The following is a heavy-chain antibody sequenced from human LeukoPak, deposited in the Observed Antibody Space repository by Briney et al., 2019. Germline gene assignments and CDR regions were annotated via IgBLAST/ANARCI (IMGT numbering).Heavy chain of an antibody. CDR3: ARDPESRNRIAAAGVDY. J-gene: IGHJ4*02. CDR1: GYTFTSYY. D-gene: IGHD6-13*01. CDR2: INPNSGGT. V-gene: IGHV1-2*02. Sequence: ASVKVSCKASGYTFTSYYMHWVRQAPGQGLEWMGWINPNSGGTNYAQKFQGRVTMTRDTSISTAYMELSRLRSDDTAVYYCARDPESRNRIAAAGVDYWGQGTLVTVSS.